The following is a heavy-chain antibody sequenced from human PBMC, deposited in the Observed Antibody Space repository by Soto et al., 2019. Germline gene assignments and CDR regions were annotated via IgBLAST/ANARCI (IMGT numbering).Heavy chain of an antibody. J-gene: IGHJ5*02. CDR3: ARPMYSSSWTNYNWFDP. V-gene: IGHV4-39*01. CDR1: GGSISSSSYY. D-gene: IGHD6-13*01. Sequence: SETLSLTCAVSGGSISSSSYYWGWIRQPPGKGLEWIGSIYYSGSTYYSPSLKSRVTISVDTSKNQFSLKLSSVTAADTAVYYCARPMYSSSWTNYNWFDPWGQGTLVTVSS. CDR2: IYYSGST.